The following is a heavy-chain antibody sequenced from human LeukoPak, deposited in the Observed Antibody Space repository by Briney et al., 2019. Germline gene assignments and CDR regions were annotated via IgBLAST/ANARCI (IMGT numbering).Heavy chain of an antibody. V-gene: IGHV1-69*02. CDR1: GGTFSSYT. CDR2: IIPILGIA. Sequence: SVKVSXKASGGTFSSYTISWVRQAPGQGLEWMGRIIPILGIANYAQKFQGRVTVTADKSTSTAYMELSSLRSEDTAVYYCASWYYDSSGYVFDYWGQGTLVTVSS. J-gene: IGHJ4*02. D-gene: IGHD3-22*01. CDR3: ASWYYDSSGYVFDY.